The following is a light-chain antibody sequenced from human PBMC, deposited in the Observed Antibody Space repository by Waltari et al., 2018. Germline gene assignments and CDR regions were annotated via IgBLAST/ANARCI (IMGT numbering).Light chain of an antibody. Sequence: EIVLTQSPGTLSLSPGERVTLSCRASQRVTSSFLVWYQQKPGQAPRLLIYAGSTRATGIPDRFSGSVSATDFTLTISRLEPEDFAVYYCHQYGSFPATFGGGTKVEIK. CDR3: HQYGSFPAT. CDR1: QRVTSSF. V-gene: IGKV3-20*01. J-gene: IGKJ4*01. CDR2: AGS.